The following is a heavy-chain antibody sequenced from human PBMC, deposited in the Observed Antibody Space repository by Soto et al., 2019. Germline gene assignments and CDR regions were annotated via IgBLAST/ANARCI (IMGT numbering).Heavy chain of an antibody. CDR1: GGSVSSGSYY. V-gene: IGHV4-61*01. D-gene: IGHD3-22*01. CDR3: ARGPDLWYYYDSSGYYYAD. CDR2: IYYSGST. J-gene: IGHJ4*02. Sequence: SETLSLTCTVSGGSVSSGSYYWSWIRQPPGKGLEWIGYIYYSGSTNYNPSLKSRVTISVDTSKNQFSLKLGSVTAADTAVYYCARGPDLWYYYDSSGYYYADWGQGTLVTVSS.